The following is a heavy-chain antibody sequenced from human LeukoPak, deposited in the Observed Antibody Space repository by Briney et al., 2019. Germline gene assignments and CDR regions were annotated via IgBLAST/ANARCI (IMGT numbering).Heavy chain of an antibody. Sequence: ASVKVSCKVSGYTLTELSMHWVRQAPGKGLEWMGGFDPEDGETIYAQKFQGRVTMTEDTSTDTAYMELSRLTSDDTAVYYCARNYYYGMDVWGQGTTVTVSS. J-gene: IGHJ6*02. CDR3: ARNYYYGMDV. CDR1: GYTLTELS. V-gene: IGHV1-24*01. CDR2: FDPEDGET.